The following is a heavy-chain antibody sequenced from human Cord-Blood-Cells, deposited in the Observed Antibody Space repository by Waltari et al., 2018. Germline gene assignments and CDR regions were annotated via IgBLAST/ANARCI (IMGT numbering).Heavy chain of an antibody. CDR2: NNPSGGST. CDR1: GYTFTSYY. Sequence: QVQLVQSGAEVKKPGASVKVSCKASGYTFTSYYMHWVRQAPGQGLEWMGRNNPSGGSTSYAQKFQGRVTMTRDTSTSTVYMELSSLRSEDTAVYYCARASPHGSYLFYWGQGTLVTVSS. D-gene: IGHD1-26*01. CDR3: ARASPHGSYLFY. V-gene: IGHV1-46*01. J-gene: IGHJ4*02.